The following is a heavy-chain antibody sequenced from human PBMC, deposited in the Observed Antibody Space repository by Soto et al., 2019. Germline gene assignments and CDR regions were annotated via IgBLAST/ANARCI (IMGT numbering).Heavy chain of an antibody. V-gene: IGHV4-34*01. J-gene: IGHJ6*02. CDR3: AGAGYYDFWSSYIPITNYYGMDV. Sequence: SETLSLTCAVYGGSFSGDYWSWIRQPPGKGLEWIGEINGRGSTKYNPSLKSRVTMSVDPSKNQFSLKLTSVTAADTAVYYCAGAGYYDFWSSYIPITNYYGMDVWGQGTTVTVSS. D-gene: IGHD3-3*01. CDR2: INGRGST. CDR1: GGSFSGDY.